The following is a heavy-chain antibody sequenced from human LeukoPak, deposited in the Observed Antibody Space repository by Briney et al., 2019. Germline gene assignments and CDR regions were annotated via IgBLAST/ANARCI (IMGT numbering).Heavy chain of an antibody. J-gene: IGHJ4*02. D-gene: IGHD2-2*01. CDR3: ARDTRPNCSSTSCYATDY. V-gene: IGHV3-30-3*01. Sequence: GGSLRLSCAASGFTFSSYAMHWVRQAPGKGLEWVAVISYDGSNKYYADSVKGRFTNSRDNSKNTLYLQMNSLRAEDTAVYYCARDTRPNCSSTSCYATDYWGQGTLVTVSS. CDR1: GFTFSSYA. CDR2: ISYDGSNK.